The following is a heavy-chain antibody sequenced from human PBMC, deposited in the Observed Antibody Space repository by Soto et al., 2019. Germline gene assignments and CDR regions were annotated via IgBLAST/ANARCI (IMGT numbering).Heavy chain of an antibody. D-gene: IGHD3-3*01. CDR1: GGSISSYY. J-gene: IGHJ4*02. V-gene: IGHV4-59*01. CDR3: ARAGFGVVDY. CDR2: IYYSGST. Sequence: PSETLSLTCTVSGGSISSYYWSWIRQPPGKGLEWIGYIYYSGSTNYNPSLKSRVTISVDTSASTAYMELSSLRSEDTALYYCARAGFGVVDYWGQGTLVTVSS.